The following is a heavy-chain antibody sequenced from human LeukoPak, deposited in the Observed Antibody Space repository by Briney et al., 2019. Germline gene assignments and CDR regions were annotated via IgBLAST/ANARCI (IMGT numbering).Heavy chain of an antibody. CDR1: GFTFNNYT. Sequence: PGGSLRLSCAASGFTFNNYTMHWVRQAPGKGLEWVAVISYDGSDKFYADSVKGRFTISRDNSKNTLYLQMNSLRTEDTAVYYCAKNRVVFNLNYAYYFDYWGQGTLVTVSS. CDR3: AKNRVVFNLNYAYYFDY. CDR2: ISYDGSDK. V-gene: IGHV3-30*18. D-gene: IGHD1-7*01. J-gene: IGHJ4*02.